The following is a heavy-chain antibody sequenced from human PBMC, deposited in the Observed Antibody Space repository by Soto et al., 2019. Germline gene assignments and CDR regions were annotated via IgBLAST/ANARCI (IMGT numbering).Heavy chain of an antibody. CDR3: ARGDREDILVVVGARPGEYGIVI. J-gene: IGHJ6*02. CDR2: IAYDGSNA. CDR1: GFTFRNHA. Sequence: GGPLRLSCAASGFTFRNHAMHWVRQAPGKELERLAVIAYDGSNAFYRESVKGRITISRDNSTNTLYLHMNSLRSEDTSVYNCARGDREDILVVVGARPGEYGIVIWGQGTTVTVS. D-gene: IGHD2-15*01. V-gene: IGHV3-30-3*01.